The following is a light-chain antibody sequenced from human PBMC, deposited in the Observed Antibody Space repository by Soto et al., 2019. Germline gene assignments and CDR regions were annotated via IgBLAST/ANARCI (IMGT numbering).Light chain of an antibody. CDR2: EAN. CDR1: SSDVGSYKL. Sequence: QSVLTQPASVSGSPGQSITISCTGTSSDVGSYKLVSWYQQHTGKAPKLMIYEANKRPSGVSNRFSASKSGNAASLTISGIRAEDEADYYCCSYAGISPIFGGGTKVTVL. V-gene: IGLV2-23*01. J-gene: IGLJ2*01. CDR3: CSYAGISPI.